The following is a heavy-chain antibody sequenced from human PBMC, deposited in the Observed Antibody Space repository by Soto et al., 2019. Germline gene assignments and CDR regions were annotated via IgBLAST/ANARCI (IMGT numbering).Heavy chain of an antibody. V-gene: IGHV1-18*04. CDR1: GYTFTSHG. D-gene: IGHD3-3*01. Sequence: ASVKVSCKASGYTFTSHGISWVRQAPGQGLEWMGWISAQNGNTNYAQKLQGRVTMTTDTSTSTAYMELRSLRSDDTAVYYCARVDRNYDFWSGYQYNNWFDPWGQGTLVTVSS. CDR2: ISAQNGNT. CDR3: ARVDRNYDFWSGYQYNNWFDP. J-gene: IGHJ5*02.